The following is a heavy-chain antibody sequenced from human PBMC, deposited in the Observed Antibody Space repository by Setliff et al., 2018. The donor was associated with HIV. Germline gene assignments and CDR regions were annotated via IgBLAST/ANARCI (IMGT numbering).Heavy chain of an antibody. CDR2: INPNIGST. Sequence: ASVKVSCKASGYTFTGYYIHWVRQAPGQGLQWMGRINPNIGSTNYAQNFQGRATMTRDTSVNTAFMELSNLKIEDTAVYYCVTDDKVAFDVWGRGTTVTVSS. V-gene: IGHV1-2*06. J-gene: IGHJ3*01. CDR1: GYTFTGYY. CDR3: VTDDKVAFDV.